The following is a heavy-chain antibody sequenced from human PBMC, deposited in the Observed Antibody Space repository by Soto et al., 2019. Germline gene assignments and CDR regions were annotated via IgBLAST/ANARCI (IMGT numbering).Heavy chain of an antibody. Sequence: GESLKISCKGSGYSFTSYWISWVRQMPGKGLEWMGRIDPSDSYTNYSPSFQGHVTISADKSISTAYLQWSSLKASDTAMYYCARRYSSSWYVSHWFDPWGQGTLVTVSS. V-gene: IGHV5-10-1*01. J-gene: IGHJ5*02. CDR3: ARRYSSSWYVSHWFDP. CDR2: IDPSDSYT. CDR1: GYSFTSYW. D-gene: IGHD6-13*01.